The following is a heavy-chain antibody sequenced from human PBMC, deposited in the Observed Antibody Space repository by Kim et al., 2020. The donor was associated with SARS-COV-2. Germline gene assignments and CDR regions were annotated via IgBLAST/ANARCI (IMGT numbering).Heavy chain of an antibody. CDR3: AKLPVGYGGNSSGAFDI. D-gene: IGHD4-17*01. J-gene: IGHJ3*02. Sequence: GGSLRLSCAASGFTFSSYGMHWVRQAPGKGLEWVAVIWYDGSNKYYADSVKGRFTISRDNSKNTLYLQMNSLRAEDTAVYYCAKLPVGYGGNSSGAFDIWGQGTMVTVSS. CDR1: GFTFSSYG. V-gene: IGHV3-33*06. CDR2: IWYDGSNK.